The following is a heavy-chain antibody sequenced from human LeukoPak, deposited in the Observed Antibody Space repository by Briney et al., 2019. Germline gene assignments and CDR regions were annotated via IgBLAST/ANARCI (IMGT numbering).Heavy chain of an antibody. CDR1: GFTFSSYA. Sequence: PGGSLRLSCAASGFTFSSYAMSWVRQAPGEGLEWVSAICGSGGSTYYADSVKGRFTISRDNSKNTLYLQINSLRAEETAVYYCAKDALAAAGIYYFDYWGQGTLVTVSS. D-gene: IGHD6-13*01. CDR2: ICGSGGST. V-gene: IGHV3-23*01. J-gene: IGHJ4*02. CDR3: AKDALAAAGIYYFDY.